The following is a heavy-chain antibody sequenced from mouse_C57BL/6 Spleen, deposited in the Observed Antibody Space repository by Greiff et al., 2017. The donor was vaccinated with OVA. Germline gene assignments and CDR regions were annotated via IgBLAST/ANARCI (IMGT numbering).Heavy chain of an antibody. D-gene: IGHD1-3*01. CDR2: INPNNGGT. CDR3: ARQSVAQGYYAMDY. V-gene: IGHV1-18*01. Sequence: VQLQQSGPELVKPGASVKIPCKASGYTFTDYNMDWVKQSHGKSLEWIGDINPNNGGTIYNQKFKGKATLTVDKSSSTAYMELRSLTSEDTAVYYCARQSVAQGYYAMDYWGQGTSVTVSS. CDR1: GYTFTDYN. J-gene: IGHJ4*01.